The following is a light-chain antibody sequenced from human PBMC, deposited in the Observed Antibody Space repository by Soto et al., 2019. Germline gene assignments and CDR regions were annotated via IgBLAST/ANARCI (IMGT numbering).Light chain of an antibody. CDR2: LNSDGSH. Sequence: QSVLTQSPSASASLGASVKLTCTLSSGHSTYPIVWHQQQPEKGPRYLMKLNSDGSHNKGDGIPDRFSGSSSAAERYLTISSLQSEDEADYYCQTWCTGPWVFGGGTKLTVL. CDR1: SGHSTYP. V-gene: IGLV4-69*01. CDR3: QTWCTGPWV. J-gene: IGLJ3*02.